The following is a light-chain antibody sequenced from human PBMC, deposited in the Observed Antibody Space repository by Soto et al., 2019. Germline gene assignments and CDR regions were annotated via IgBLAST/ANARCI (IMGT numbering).Light chain of an antibody. Sequence: QSVLTQPPSVSGAPGQRVTISCTGSSSNIGAGYDVHWYQQLPGTAPKLLIYGNSNRPSGVPDRFSGSKSGTSASLAITGPQAEDDADYYCQSYDSSLSGVFGTGTKVTVL. CDR3: QSYDSSLSGV. V-gene: IGLV1-40*01. J-gene: IGLJ1*01. CDR1: SSNIGAGYD. CDR2: GNS.